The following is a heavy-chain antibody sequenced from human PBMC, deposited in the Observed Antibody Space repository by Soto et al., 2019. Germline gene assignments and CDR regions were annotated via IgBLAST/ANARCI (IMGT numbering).Heavy chain of an antibody. CDR2: IYWDGES. Sequence: SCPTLVNPTETLTLTCAFSGFSFTTTGMGXGWTRQPPGKALEWLASIYWDGESRYNPLLRRRLTLTEDTSKNQVVLTMTNMDPKDSATYYCAHRDSTGTTTYFDSWGQGIPVTVFS. CDR1: GFSFTTTGMG. CDR3: AHRDSTGTTTYFDS. J-gene: IGHJ4*02. D-gene: IGHD1-1*01. V-gene: IGHV2-5*02.